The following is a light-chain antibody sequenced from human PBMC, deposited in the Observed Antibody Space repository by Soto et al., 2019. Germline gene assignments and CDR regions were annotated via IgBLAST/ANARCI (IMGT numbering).Light chain of an antibody. V-gene: IGLV2-14*03. J-gene: IGLJ1*01. CDR3: CSYTSSSTLWV. Sequence: QSALTQPASVSGSPGQSITISCTGTSSDVGGYNYVSWYQQHPGKAPKLIIYDVSDRPSGISSRFSASKSGNTASLTIYGLQAEDDADYYRCSYTSSSTLWVXGTGTKVTVL. CDR2: DVS. CDR1: SSDVGGYNY.